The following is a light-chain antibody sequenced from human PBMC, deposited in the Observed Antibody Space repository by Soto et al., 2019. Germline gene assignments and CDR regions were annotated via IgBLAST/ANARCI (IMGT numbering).Light chain of an antibody. J-gene: IGLJ2*01. CDR2: SDG. CDR3: AAWDDSLNGVV. Sequence: QSVLTQPPSASGTPGQRVTISCSGSSSNIGINIVNWYQCLPGTAPKLLISSDGQRPSGVPDRFSASKSGTSASLAISGLQSEDEAEYYCAAWDDSLNGVVFGGGTKLTVL. CDR1: SSNIGINI. V-gene: IGLV1-44*01.